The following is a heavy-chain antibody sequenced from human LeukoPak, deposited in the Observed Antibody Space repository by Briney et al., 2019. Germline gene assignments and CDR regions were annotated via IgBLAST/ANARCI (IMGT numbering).Heavy chain of an antibody. V-gene: IGHV3-23*01. D-gene: IGHD4-17*01. CDR3: ANMYGDLPNSADF. Sequence: GGSLRLSCSASGFTFSSHAMSWVRQAQGKGLEWVSAISSGGGITYSADSVKGRFTISRDISKNTLYLQMNSLRVEDTAVYYCANMYGDLPNSADFWGQGTLVTVSS. CDR1: GFTFSSHA. J-gene: IGHJ4*02. CDR2: ISSGGGIT.